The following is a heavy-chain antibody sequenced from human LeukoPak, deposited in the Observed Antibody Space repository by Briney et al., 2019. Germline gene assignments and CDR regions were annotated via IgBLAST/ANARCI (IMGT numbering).Heavy chain of an antibody. J-gene: IGHJ6*02. D-gene: IGHD6-13*01. V-gene: IGHV1-8*01. Sequence: ASVKVSCKASGYTFTSYDINWVRQATGQGLEWMGWMNPNSGNTGYAQKFQGRVTMTRNTSISTAYMEPSSLRSEDTAVYYCARGRSGDSSSWYYYYYGMDVWGQGTTVTVSS. CDR2: MNPNSGNT. CDR3: ARGRSGDSSSWYYYYYGMDV. CDR1: GYTFTSYD.